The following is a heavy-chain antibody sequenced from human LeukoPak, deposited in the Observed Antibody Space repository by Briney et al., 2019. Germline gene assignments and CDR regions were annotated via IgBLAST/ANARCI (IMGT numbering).Heavy chain of an antibody. CDR1: GFTFSNYA. CDR3: ARDPYSGAYGDTYYYYMDV. J-gene: IGHJ6*03. D-gene: IGHD1-26*01. V-gene: IGHV3-23*01. Sequence: PGGTLRLSCAASGFTFSNYAMSWVRQAPGKGLEWVSTISAIGGSSYYADSVKGRFTISRDNAKNSLYLQMNSLTAEDTAVYYCARDPYSGAYGDTYYYYMDVWGKGTTVTISS. CDR2: ISAIGGSS.